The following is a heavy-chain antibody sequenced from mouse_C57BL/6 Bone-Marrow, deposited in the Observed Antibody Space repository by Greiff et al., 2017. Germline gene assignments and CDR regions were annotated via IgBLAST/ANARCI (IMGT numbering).Heavy chain of an antibody. V-gene: IGHV1-54*01. CDR2: INPGSGGT. J-gene: IGHJ2*01. CDR3: VVIYFDY. D-gene: IGHD2-2*01. CDR1: GYAFTNYL. Sequence: VQLQQSGAELVRPGTSVKVSCKASGYAFTNYLIEWVKQRPGQGLEWIGVINPGSGGTNYNEKFKGKATLTADKSSSTAYMQLSSLTSEDSAVYFCVVIYFDYWGQGNTLTVSS.